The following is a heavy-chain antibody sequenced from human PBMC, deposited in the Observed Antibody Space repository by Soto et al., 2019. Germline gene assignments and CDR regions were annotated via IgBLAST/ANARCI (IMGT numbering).Heavy chain of an antibody. CDR1: GFTFSSYA. J-gene: IGHJ6*02. CDR3: ARYIPGVRYYGMDV. CDR2: ISESGTIT. D-gene: IGHD2-2*01. V-gene: IGHV3-23*01. Sequence: GGSLRLSCAASGFTFSSYAMKWVRQAPGKGLEWVSLISESGTITYYADSVRGRFTISRDNSGNTLFLQMYSLRAEDTAVYYCARYIPGVRYYGMDVWGQGTTVTVSS.